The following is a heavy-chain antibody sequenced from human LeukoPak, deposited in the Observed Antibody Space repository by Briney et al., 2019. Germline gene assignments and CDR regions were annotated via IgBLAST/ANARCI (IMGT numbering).Heavy chain of an antibody. D-gene: IGHD2-15*01. V-gene: IGHV4-4*02. J-gene: IGHJ6*03. CDR3: ASLVYCSGGSCYYYYYYMDV. CDR1: GGSISSSNW. CDR2: IYHSGST. Sequence: SGTLSLTCAVSGGSISSSNWWTWVRQSPGKGLEWIGEIYHSGSTNYNPSLKSRITISVDTSKNQFSLKLSSVTAADTAVYYCASLVYCSGGSCYYYYYYMDVWGKGTTVTISS.